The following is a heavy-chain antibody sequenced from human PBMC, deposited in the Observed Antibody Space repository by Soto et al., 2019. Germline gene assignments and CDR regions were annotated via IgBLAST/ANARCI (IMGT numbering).Heavy chain of an antibody. D-gene: IGHD3-10*01. CDR1: GCSISDYY. Sequence: SETLSLTCTVSGCSISDYYWSWIRQPPGKGLEWIGYVYYSGSTNYNPSLKSRLTISLDTSKKQFSLKLSSVTAADTAVYYCASANEYCSGTYYSHWGQGKLVTVSS. V-gene: IGHV4-59*01. CDR2: VYYSGST. J-gene: IGHJ4*02. CDR3: ASANEYCSGTYYSH.